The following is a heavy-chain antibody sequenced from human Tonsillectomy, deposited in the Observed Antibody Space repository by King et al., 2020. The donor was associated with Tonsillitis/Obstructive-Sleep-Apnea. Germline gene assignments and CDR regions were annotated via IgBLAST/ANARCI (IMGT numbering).Heavy chain of an antibody. CDR1: VFTFSSDG. J-gene: IGHJ4*02. V-gene: IGHV3-30*18. CDR3: AKDGRKYQLLLSPDFDY. Sequence: QLVQSGGGVVQPGRSLRLSCAASVFTFSSDGMHWVRQAPGKGREWVAVISYDGSNKYYADSVKGRFTISRENSKNTLYLQMNSLRAEDTAVYYCAKDGRKYQLLLSPDFDYWGQGTLVTVSS. CDR2: ISYDGSNK. D-gene: IGHD2-2*01.